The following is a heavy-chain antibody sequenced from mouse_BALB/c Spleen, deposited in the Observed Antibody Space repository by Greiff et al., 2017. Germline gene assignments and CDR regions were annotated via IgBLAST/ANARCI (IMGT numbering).Heavy chain of an antibody. D-gene: IGHD1-1*01. V-gene: IGHV2-6-7*01. CDR3: AREYYGSSYEFAY. Sequence: VNLVESGPGLVAPSQSLSITCTVSGFSLTGYGVNWVRQPPGKGLEWLGMIWGDGSTDYNSALKSRLSISKDNSKSQVFLKMNSLQTDDTARYYCAREYYGSSYEFAYWGQGTLVTVSA. CDR1: GFSLTGYG. CDR2: IWGDGST. J-gene: IGHJ3*01.